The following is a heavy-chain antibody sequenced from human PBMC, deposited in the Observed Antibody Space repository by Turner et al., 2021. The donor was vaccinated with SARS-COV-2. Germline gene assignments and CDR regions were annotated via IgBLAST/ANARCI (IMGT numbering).Heavy chain of an antibody. V-gene: IGHV4-39*01. CDR3: ARLEYEFWCGYADRGYFDL. Sequence: QRQLQESGPGLVKPSETLSLTGTVSGGLVGRSRYYWGCISQPPGKGLEWIGSIELGGGTNYNPSLKSRFTISVVTSKIQFSREQSSVTAAETAVYYCARLEYEFWCGYADRGYFDLWGRGTLVTVSS. CDR2: IELGGGT. CDR1: GGLVGRSRYY. J-gene: IGHJ2*01. D-gene: IGHD3-3*01.